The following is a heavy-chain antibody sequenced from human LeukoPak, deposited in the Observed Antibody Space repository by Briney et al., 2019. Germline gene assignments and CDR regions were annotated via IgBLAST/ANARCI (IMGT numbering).Heavy chain of an antibody. D-gene: IGHD6-19*01. J-gene: IGHJ4*02. Sequence: GGSLRLSCVASGFTFSSYWMHWVRQDPRKGLVWVSRISGDGRNINYADSVRGRFTISRDNAKNTLYLQMNTLRVEDTAVYYCAKDLQQWLVRRYYWGQGTLVTVSS. V-gene: IGHV3-74*01. CDR2: ISGDGRNI. CDR3: AKDLQQWLVRRYY. CDR1: GFTFSSYW.